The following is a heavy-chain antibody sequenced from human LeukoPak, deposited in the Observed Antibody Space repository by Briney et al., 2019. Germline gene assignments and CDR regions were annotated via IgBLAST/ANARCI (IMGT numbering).Heavy chain of an antibody. CDR2: IYHSGST. J-gene: IGHJ4*02. CDR3: ARSRDGYNFGY. Sequence: SETLSLTCAVSGYSISSGYYWGWIRQPPGKGLEWIGSIYHSGSTYYNPSLKSRVTISVDTSKNQFSLKLSSVTAADTAVHYCARSRDGYNFGYWGQGTLVTVSS. D-gene: IGHD5-24*01. CDR1: GYSISSGYY. V-gene: IGHV4-38-2*01.